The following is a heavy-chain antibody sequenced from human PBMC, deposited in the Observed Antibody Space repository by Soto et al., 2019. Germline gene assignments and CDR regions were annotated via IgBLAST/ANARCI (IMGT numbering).Heavy chain of an antibody. D-gene: IGHD1-1*01. CDR2: IYATGTT. V-gene: IGHV4-4*07. CDR3: VRDGTKTLRDWFDP. Sequence: SETLSLTFTVSGASISGYYWSWIRKSAGKGLEWIGRIYATGTTDYNPSLKSRVMMSVDTSKKQFSLKLRSVTAADTAVYYCVRDGTKTLRDWFDPWGQGISGTVSS. J-gene: IGHJ5*02. CDR1: GASISGYY.